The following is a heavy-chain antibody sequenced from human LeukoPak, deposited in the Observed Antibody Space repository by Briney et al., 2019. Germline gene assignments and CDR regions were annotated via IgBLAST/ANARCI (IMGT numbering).Heavy chain of an antibody. Sequence: PGGSLRLSCAASGFTFSSYSMNWVRQAPGKGLEWVSYISSSSSTIYYADSVKGRFTISRDNAKNSLYLQMNSLRAEDTAVYYCARDVRFLEWPVVDVWGQGTTVTVSS. J-gene: IGHJ6*02. CDR2: ISSSSSTI. CDR1: GFTFSSYS. D-gene: IGHD3-3*01. CDR3: ARDVRFLEWPVVDV. V-gene: IGHV3-48*01.